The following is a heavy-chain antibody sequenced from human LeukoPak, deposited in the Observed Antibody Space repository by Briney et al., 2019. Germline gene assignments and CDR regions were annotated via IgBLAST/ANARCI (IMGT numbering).Heavy chain of an antibody. J-gene: IGHJ3*02. CDR2: IDTNTGNP. Sequence: GASVKVSCKASGGIFSSYAISWVRQAPGQGLEWMGWIDTNTGNPTYAQGFTGRFVFSLDTSVSTAYLQISSLKAEDTAVYYCASSTAGDAFDIWGQGTMVTVSS. V-gene: IGHV7-4-1*02. CDR1: GGIFSSYA. CDR3: ASSTAGDAFDI.